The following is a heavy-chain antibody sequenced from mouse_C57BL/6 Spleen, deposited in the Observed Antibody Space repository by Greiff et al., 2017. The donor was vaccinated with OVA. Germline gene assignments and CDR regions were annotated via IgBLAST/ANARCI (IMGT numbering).Heavy chain of an antibody. V-gene: IGHV1-64*01. Sequence: VQLQQPGAELVKPGASVKLSCKASGYTFTSYWMHWVKQRPGQGLEWIGMIHPNSGSTNYNEKFKSKATLTVDKSSSTAYMQLSSLTSEDSAVYYCAREDSSGYFDYWGQGTTLTVSS. CDR3: AREDSSGYFDY. CDR1: GYTFTSYW. D-gene: IGHD3-2*02. CDR2: IHPNSGST. J-gene: IGHJ2*01.